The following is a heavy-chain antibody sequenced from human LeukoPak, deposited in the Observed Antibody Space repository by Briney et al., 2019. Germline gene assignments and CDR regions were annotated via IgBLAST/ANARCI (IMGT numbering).Heavy chain of an antibody. CDR2: IKQDGSEK. Sequence: PGGSLRLSCVASGFTFTGHSMHWVRQAPGKGLEWVANIKQDGSEKYYVDSVKGRFTISRDNAKNSLYLQMNSLRAEDTAVYYCARDKVVGATYFDYWGQGTLVTVSS. V-gene: IGHV3-7*01. CDR3: ARDKVVGATYFDY. D-gene: IGHD1-26*01. J-gene: IGHJ4*02. CDR1: GFTFTGHS.